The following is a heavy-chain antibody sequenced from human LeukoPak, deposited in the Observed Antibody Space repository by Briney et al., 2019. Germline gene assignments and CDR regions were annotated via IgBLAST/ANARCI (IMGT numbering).Heavy chain of an antibody. D-gene: IGHD2-2*02. CDR3: AKDPWYCSSTSCYNPSSTFFDY. J-gene: IGHJ4*02. CDR1: GFTFSSYA. Sequence: GGSLRLSGAASGFTFSSYAMSWVRQAPGKGLEWVSAISGSGGSTYYADSVKGRFTISRDNSKNTLYLQMNSLRAEDTAVYYCAKDPWYCSSTSCYNPSSTFFDYWGQGTLVAVSS. CDR2: ISGSGGST. V-gene: IGHV3-23*01.